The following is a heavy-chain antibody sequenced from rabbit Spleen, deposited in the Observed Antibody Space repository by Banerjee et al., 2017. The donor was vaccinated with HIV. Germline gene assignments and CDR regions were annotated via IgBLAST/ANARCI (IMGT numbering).Heavy chain of an antibody. CDR3: ARVLGTVGTGYYTDF. CDR1: GFSFSDRDV. V-gene: IGHV1S40*01. D-gene: IGHD1-1*01. Sequence: QSLEESGGDLVKPGASLTLTCTASGFSFSDRDVMCWVRQAPGKGLQWIACINAVTGKAVYATWAKGRFTFSKTSSTTVTLQMTSLTAADTATYFCARVLGTVGTGYYTDFWGPGTLVTVS. CDR2: INAVTGKA. J-gene: IGHJ6*01.